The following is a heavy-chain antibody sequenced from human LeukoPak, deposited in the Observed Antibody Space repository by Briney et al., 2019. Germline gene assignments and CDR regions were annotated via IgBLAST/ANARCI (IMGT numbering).Heavy chain of an antibody. CDR3: ARDKYASGSLDY. CDR1: GFTFSSYS. V-gene: IGHV3-21*01. Sequence: PGGSLRLSCAASGFTFSSYSMNWVRQAPGKGLEWVSSISSSSSYIYYADSVKGRFTISRDNAKNSLYLQMNSLRAEDTAVYYCARDKYASGSLDYWGQGALLTVSS. J-gene: IGHJ4*02. CDR2: ISSSSSYI. D-gene: IGHD3-10*01.